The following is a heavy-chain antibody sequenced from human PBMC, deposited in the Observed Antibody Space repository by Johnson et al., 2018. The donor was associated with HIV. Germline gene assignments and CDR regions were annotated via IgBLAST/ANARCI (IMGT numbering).Heavy chain of an antibody. CDR3: ARAYNDAFEI. D-gene: IGHD5-24*01. Sequence: QVQLVESGGGLIHPGGSLRLSCAASGFIFSSYWMNWVRQAPGKGLEWVAVISYDGSNKYYADSVKGRFTISRDNSKNTLYLQMNSLRAEDTAVVYCARAYNDAFEIWGQGTMVTVSS. CDR2: ISYDGSNK. V-gene: IGHV3-30-3*01. CDR1: GFIFSSYW. J-gene: IGHJ3*02.